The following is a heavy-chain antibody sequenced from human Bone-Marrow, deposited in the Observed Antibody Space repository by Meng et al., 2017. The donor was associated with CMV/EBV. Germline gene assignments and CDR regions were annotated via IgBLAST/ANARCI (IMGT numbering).Heavy chain of an antibody. V-gene: IGHV1-69*04. CDR3: ARDQDSSSSAGSWNDESYGMDV. CDR1: GGPFSSYT. J-gene: IGHJ6*02. CDR2: IIPILGIA. D-gene: IGHD6-6*01. Sequence: SVKVSCKASGGPFSSYTISWVRQAPGQGLEWMGRIIPILGIANYAQKFQGRVTITADKSTSTAYMELSSLRSEDTAVYYCARDQDSSSSAGSWNDESYGMDVWGQGTTVTVSS.